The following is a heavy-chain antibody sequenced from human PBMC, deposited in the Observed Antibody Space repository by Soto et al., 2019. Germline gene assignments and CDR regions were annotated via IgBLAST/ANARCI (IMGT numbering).Heavy chain of an antibody. V-gene: IGHV1-18*01. Sequence: GASVKVSCKASGYTFTNYAISWVRQAPGQGLEWMGWISASNGYTNYAQKLQGRVTLTTDISTSTAYMELRSLRSDDTAVYYCARGNVRDSSGWYAMDVWGQGTTVTVSS. CDR1: GYTFTNYA. CDR2: ISASNGYT. D-gene: IGHD6-19*01. J-gene: IGHJ6*02. CDR3: ARGNVRDSSGWYAMDV.